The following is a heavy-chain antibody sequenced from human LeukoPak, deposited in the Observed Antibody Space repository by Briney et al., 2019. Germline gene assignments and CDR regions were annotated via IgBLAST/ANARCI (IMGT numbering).Heavy chain of an antibody. D-gene: IGHD2-15*01. Sequence: ASVKVSCKASGYTFTSYSISWVRQAPGQGLEWMGWISAYNGNTNYAQKLQGRVTMTTDTSTSTAYMELRSLRSDDTAVYYCAREGIGYCSGGSCYSDYFDYWGQGTLVTVSS. J-gene: IGHJ4*02. CDR3: AREGIGYCSGGSCYSDYFDY. V-gene: IGHV1-18*01. CDR2: ISAYNGNT. CDR1: GYTFTSYS.